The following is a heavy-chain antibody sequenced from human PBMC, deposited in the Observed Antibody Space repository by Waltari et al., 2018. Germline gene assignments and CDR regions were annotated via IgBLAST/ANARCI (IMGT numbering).Heavy chain of an antibody. D-gene: IGHD6-13*01. Sequence: QVQLQQWGAGLLKPPATLSLTCAVDGGSSSGYYWSWIRQPPGKGLECIGEINHSGSTNYNPSLKSRVTISVDTSKNQFSLKLSSVTAADTAVYYCARVGRKQQPPHMDVWGKGTTVTVSS. CDR1: GGSSSGYY. CDR3: ARVGRKQQPPHMDV. V-gene: IGHV4-34*01. J-gene: IGHJ6*03. CDR2: INHSGST.